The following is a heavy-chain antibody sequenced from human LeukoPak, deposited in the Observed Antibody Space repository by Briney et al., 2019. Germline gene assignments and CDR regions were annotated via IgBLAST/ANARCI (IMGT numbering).Heavy chain of an antibody. V-gene: IGHV4-59*01. CDR2: IHYSGST. Sequence: SETLSLTCTVSGDSISSYYWSWIRQPPGKGLEWIGYIHYSGSTNYNPSLKSRVTISVDTSKNQFSLKPSSVTAADTAVYYCARGTNWGSDYWGQGTLVTASS. D-gene: IGHD7-27*01. J-gene: IGHJ4*02. CDR1: GDSISSYY. CDR3: ARGTNWGSDY.